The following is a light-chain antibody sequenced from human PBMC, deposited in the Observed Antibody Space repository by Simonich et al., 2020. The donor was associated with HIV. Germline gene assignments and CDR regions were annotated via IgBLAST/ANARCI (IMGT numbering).Light chain of an antibody. CDR3: QHREA. CDR2: WAS. CDR1: QSVLYSSNNKNY. Sequence: DIVMTQSPDSLAVSLGERATINCKSSQSVLYSSNNKNYLTWYQQKPGQPPKLLIYWASTRESGVPDRFSGSGSGTDFTLTISSLEPEDFAVYYCQHREAFGPGTKVDIK. V-gene: IGKV4-1*01. J-gene: IGKJ3*01.